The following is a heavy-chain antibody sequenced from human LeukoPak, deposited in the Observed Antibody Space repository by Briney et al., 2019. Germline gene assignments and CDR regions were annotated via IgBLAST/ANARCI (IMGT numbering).Heavy chain of an antibody. V-gene: IGHV3-73*01. J-gene: IGHJ4*02. CDR2: IRSKVNSYAT. D-gene: IGHD1-26*01. Sequence: PGGSLRLSCTASGFTFSGSAMHWVRQASGKGLEWVGRIRSKVNSYATVYAASVKGRFTISRDDSNNTAYLQMNSLKTEDTAVYYCTSPAIVGTTGDDYWGQGTLVTVSS. CDR3: TSPAIVGTTGDDY. CDR1: GFTFSGSA.